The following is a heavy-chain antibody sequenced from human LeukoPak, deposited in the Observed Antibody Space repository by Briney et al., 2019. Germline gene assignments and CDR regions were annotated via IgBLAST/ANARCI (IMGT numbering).Heavy chain of an antibody. Sequence: KPSETLSLTCTVSGGSISSSSYYWGWIRRPPGKGLEWFGSIYYSGSTYYNPSLKSRVTISVDTSKNQFSLKLSSVIAADSAVYDCARHRSCSSTSCFWGGFDYWGQGALVTVSS. CDR1: GGSISSSSYY. CDR2: IYYSGST. V-gene: IGHV4-39*01. CDR3: ARHRSCSSTSCFWGGFDY. J-gene: IGHJ4*02. D-gene: IGHD2-2*01.